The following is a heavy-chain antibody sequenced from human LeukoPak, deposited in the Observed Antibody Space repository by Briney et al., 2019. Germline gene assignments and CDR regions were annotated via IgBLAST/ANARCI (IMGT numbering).Heavy chain of an antibody. CDR1: GFAFSNYN. CDR2: ISSSVSYI. D-gene: IGHD5-12*01. V-gene: IGHV3-21*01. J-gene: IGHJ4*02. CDR3: ARSEKDSDYDSQHCLH. Sequence: GGSLRLSCAASGFAFSNYNMNWVRQAPGKGLEWVSSISSSVSYIYYADSVKGRFTISRDNAKNSLYLQMKSLRAEDTAVYYCARSEKDSDYDSQHCLHWGQGTLVTVSS.